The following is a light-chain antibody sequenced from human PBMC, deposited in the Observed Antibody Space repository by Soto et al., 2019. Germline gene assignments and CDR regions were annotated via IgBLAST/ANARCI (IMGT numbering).Light chain of an antibody. Sequence: QSVLTQPASVSGSPGQSITISCTGTSSDVGAYNYDSWYQQHPGKVPKLIIYDVNNRPSGVSNRFSGSKSGNTASLTISGLQTEDEADYYCSSYTSAPTYVFGTGTKVTVL. CDR1: SSDVGAYNY. J-gene: IGLJ1*01. CDR3: SSYTSAPTYV. V-gene: IGLV2-14*01. CDR2: DVN.